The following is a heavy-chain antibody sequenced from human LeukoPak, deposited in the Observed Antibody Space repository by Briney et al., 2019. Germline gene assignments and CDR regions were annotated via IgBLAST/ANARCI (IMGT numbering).Heavy chain of an antibody. CDR3: ARELSGYYFNWFDP. CDR2: IYTSGST. J-gene: IGHJ5*02. CDR1: GGSISSGSYY. Sequence: HSETLSLTCTVSGGSISSGSYYWSWIRQPAGKGLEWIGRIYTSGSTNYNPSLKSRVTISVDTSKNQFSLKLSSVTAADTAVYYCARELSGYYFNWFDPWGQGTLVTVSS. V-gene: IGHV4-61*02. D-gene: IGHD3-3*01.